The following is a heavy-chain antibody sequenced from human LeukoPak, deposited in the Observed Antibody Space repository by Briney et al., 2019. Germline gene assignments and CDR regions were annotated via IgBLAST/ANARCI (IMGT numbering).Heavy chain of an antibody. CDR3: ARGGMVRGVIIWDAFDI. CDR1: GFTFSSYS. J-gene: IGHJ3*02. Sequence: GGSLRLSCAASGFTFSSYSMNWVRQAPGKGLEWVSYISSSSSTIYYADSVKGRFTISRDNAKNSLYLQMNSLRDEDTAVYYCARGGMVRGVIIWDAFDIWGQGTMVTVS. CDR2: ISSSSSTI. D-gene: IGHD3-10*01. V-gene: IGHV3-48*02.